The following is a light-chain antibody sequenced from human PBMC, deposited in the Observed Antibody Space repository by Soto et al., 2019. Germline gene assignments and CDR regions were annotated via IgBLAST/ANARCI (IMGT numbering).Light chain of an antibody. Sequence: DIQMTPSPYFVSASIGDGVTITFWASQDIGVRLAWFQQKPGKAPKYLSQPASSLQRGVPSTSSGSGSGTEFTLTVGSLQPDDLAAYCCQQYNTYLSFGQGGKV. CDR2: PAS. CDR1: QDIGVR. J-gene: IGKJ1*01. CDR3: QQYNTYLS. V-gene: IGKV1D-16*01.